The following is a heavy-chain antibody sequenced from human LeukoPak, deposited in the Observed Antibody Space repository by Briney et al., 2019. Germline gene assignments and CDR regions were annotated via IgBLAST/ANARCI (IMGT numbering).Heavy chain of an antibody. CDR2: INTNGANT. D-gene: IGHD4-23*01. CDR3: VRGNDYGGPHY. Sequence: GGSLRLSCSASGFTFKSYAMHWVRQAPGKGLEYVSSINTNGANTYYADSVKDRFTISRDNGKNTLFLQMNSLRAEDAAVYYCVRGNDYGGPHYWGQGTLVTVSS. J-gene: IGHJ4*02. CDR1: GFTFKSYA. V-gene: IGHV3-64*04.